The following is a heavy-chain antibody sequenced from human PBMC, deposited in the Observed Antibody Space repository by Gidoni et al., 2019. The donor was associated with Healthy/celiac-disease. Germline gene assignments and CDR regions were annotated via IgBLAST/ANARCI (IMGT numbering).Heavy chain of an antibody. V-gene: IGHV3-23*01. Sequence: EVQLLESGGGLVQPGGSLRLSCAASGFTFSSHAMSWVRQAPGKGLEWVAAISGSGGSTYYADSVKGRFNISRDNSKNTLYLQMNSLRAEDTAVYYCAKDPSPLYYDSSGYRSDAFDIWGQGTMVTVSS. CDR1: GFTFSSHA. D-gene: IGHD3-22*01. CDR2: ISGSGGST. J-gene: IGHJ3*02. CDR3: AKDPSPLYYDSSGYRSDAFDI.